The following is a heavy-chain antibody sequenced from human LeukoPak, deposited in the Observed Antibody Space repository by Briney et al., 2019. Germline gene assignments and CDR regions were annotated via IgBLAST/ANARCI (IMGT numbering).Heavy chain of an antibody. J-gene: IGHJ5*02. CDR3: ARGQHCSSTNCYGGRTGYNWFDP. CDR2: IYYSEIT. V-gene: IGHV4-31*03. Sequence: PSQTLSLTCTVSGGSISSGGYYWSWIRQHPGKGLEWIGYIYYSEITYYNSSLKSRLTISADTSKNQFSLKLRSVTAADTAVYYCARGQHCSSTNCYGGRTGYNWFDPWGQGTLVTVSS. D-gene: IGHD2-2*01. CDR1: GGSISSGGYY.